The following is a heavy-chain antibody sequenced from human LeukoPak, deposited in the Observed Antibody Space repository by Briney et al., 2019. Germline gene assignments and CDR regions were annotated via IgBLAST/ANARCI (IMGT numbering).Heavy chain of an antibody. CDR2: IYYSGST. J-gene: IGHJ4*02. Sequence: SETLSLTCTVSGGSISSYYWSGSGQPPGKGREGRGYIYYSGSTNYNPSLKRGVTISVDTSKNQFSLRRSSVTAADTAVYYCARRFYGDPFAYWGQGPLVTVSS. V-gene: IGHV4-59*01. CDR1: GGSISSYY. D-gene: IGHD4-17*01. CDR3: ARRFYGDPFAY.